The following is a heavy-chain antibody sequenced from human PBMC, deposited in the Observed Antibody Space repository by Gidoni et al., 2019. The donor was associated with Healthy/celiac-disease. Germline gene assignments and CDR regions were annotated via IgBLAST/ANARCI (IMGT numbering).Heavy chain of an antibody. J-gene: IGHJ6*02. CDR1: GFTFVSYA. Sequence: EVHLVESGGGLVQHGRSLTLSCAASGFTFVSYAIHWVRQAPGTGLEWVSGISWKSGSIGYADSVKGRFTISRDNAKNSLYLQMNRLRAEDTALYYCAKDIFPLRSGTIFGVVILYGMDVWGQGTTVTVSS. CDR2: ISWKSGSI. D-gene: IGHD3-3*01. V-gene: IGHV3-9*01. CDR3: AKDIFPLRSGTIFGVVILYGMDV.